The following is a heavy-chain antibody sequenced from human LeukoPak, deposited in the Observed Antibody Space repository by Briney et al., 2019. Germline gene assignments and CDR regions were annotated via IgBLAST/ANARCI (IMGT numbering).Heavy chain of an antibody. Sequence: ASVKVSCKASGCTFSSYAISWVRQAPGQGLEWMGWISAYNGNTNYAQKLQGRVTMTTDTSTSTAYMELRSLRSDDTGVYYCARASTYDSSGYYVRAIDYWGQGTLVTVSS. CDR2: ISAYNGNT. CDR3: ARASTYDSSGYYVRAIDY. CDR1: GCTFSSYA. J-gene: IGHJ4*02. D-gene: IGHD3-22*01. V-gene: IGHV1-18*01.